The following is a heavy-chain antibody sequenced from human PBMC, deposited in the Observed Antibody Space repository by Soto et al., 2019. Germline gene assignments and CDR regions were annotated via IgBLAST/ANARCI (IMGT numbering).Heavy chain of an antibody. Sequence: SETLSLTCTLSGGTITNYYWSWIRQPAGKGLEWIGRIYSSGSTNYNPSLNSRVIMSVDTSQNQFSLNLSSVTAADTAKYYCARENVLTAATGKRDFDCWGQGTLVTVSS. J-gene: IGHJ4*02. CDR1: GGTITNYY. V-gene: IGHV4-4*07. CDR2: IYSSGST. CDR3: ARENVLTAATGKRDFDC. D-gene: IGHD6-13*01.